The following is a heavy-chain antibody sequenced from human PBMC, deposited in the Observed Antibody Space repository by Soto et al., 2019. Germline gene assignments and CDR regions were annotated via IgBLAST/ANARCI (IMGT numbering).Heavy chain of an antibody. V-gene: IGHV4-30-2*03. CDR1: RGSISSGGYS. D-gene: IGHD6-19*01. Sequence: SETPSLTSAVSRGSISSGGYSWSCIRQPPGKVLEWIGYIYHSGSTYYHPSLKSRVTISVDTSKNQFSLKLSSVTAADTAVYYCARQRTSVAGTPTPVYYYYGMDVWGQGTTVT. CDR2: IYHSGST. CDR3: ARQRTSVAGTPTPVYYYYGMDV. J-gene: IGHJ6*02.